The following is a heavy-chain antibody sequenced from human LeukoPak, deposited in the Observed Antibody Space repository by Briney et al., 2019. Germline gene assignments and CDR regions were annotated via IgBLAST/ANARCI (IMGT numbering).Heavy chain of an antibody. V-gene: IGHV3-7*03. CDR1: GSTFSTYW. D-gene: IGHD5-12*01. Sequence: PGGSLRLACAASGSTFSTYWTRWVRQIPRRGLEWVANIKKDGSETYPAASVKGRFTISRENAKKSLSLQMNSLREENTAVYYCTGVNGALDVVPTTFDYWGQGTLVTVSS. CDR2: IKKDGSET. CDR3: TGVNGALDVVPTTFDY. J-gene: IGHJ4*02.